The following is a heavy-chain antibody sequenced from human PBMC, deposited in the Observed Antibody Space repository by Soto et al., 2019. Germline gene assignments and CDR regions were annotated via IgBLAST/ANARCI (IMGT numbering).Heavy chain of an antibody. CDR2: INPTFNST. J-gene: IGHJ4*02. CDR1: GGTFDHAA. D-gene: IGHD3-9*01. CDR3: ARQIFAADY. V-gene: IGHV1-69*01. Sequence: QVQLVQSGAEVKKPGSSVKVSCEAPGGTFDHAAITWVRQAPGQGLEWMGGINPTFNSTHYAQKFQGRVTTTADAATSTAFMELRRLRSDDTAVYYCARQIFAADYWGQGTLLLVSS.